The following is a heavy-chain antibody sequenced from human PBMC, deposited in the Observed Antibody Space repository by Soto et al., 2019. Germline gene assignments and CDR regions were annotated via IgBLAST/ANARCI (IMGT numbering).Heavy chain of an antibody. Sequence: EVQLLESGGGLVQPGGSLRLSCAASGFTFSSYAMSWVRQAPGKGLEWVSAISGSGGSTYYADSVKGRFTISRVNSKNTLYLQMNSLRAEDTAVYYCAKERITMVRGVPDAFDIWGQGTMVTVSS. CDR2: ISGSGGST. CDR3: AKERITMVRGVPDAFDI. J-gene: IGHJ3*02. V-gene: IGHV3-23*01. CDR1: GFTFSSYA. D-gene: IGHD3-10*01.